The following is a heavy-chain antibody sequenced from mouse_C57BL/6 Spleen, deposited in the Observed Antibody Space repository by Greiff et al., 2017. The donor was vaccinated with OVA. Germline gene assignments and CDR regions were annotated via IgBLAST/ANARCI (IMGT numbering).Heavy chain of an antibody. V-gene: IGHV1-82*01. CDR2: IYPGDGDT. CDR1: GYAFSSSW. CDR3: ARGDGFPFAY. J-gene: IGHJ3*01. D-gene: IGHD2-3*01. Sequence: QVQLQQSGPELVKPGASVKISCKASGYAFSSSWMNWVKQRPGKGLEWIGRIYPGDGDTNYNRKFKGKATLTADKSSSTAYMQLSSLTSEDSAVYFCARGDGFPFAYWGQGTLVTVSA.